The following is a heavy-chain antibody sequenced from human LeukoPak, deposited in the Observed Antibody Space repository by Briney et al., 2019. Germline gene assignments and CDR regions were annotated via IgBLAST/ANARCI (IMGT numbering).Heavy chain of an antibody. Sequence: ASVKVSCKASGYTFNHNYLHWVRQAPGQGLEWMGWINPNNPATRSSHKFQGRVTMTSDSSISTVYLEVNRLKPDGTAVYFCARVRDYSNSPFNWFDAWGQGTLVIVSS. CDR2: INPNNPAT. CDR1: GYTFNHNY. V-gene: IGHV1-2*07. D-gene: IGHD6-6*01. J-gene: IGHJ5*02. CDR3: ARVRDYSNSPFNWFDA.